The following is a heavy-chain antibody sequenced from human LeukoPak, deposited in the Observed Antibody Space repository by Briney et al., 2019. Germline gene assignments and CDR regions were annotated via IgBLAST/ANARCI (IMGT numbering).Heavy chain of an antibody. Sequence: SETLSLTCTVSGGSINSYYWSWIRQPPGRGLEWIGSIHYSGSTSYNPSLRSRVTISVDKSKNQFFLKLSSVTATDTAVYYCARHSDGSGWYRMEREGKLFDPWGQGTLVTVSS. J-gene: IGHJ5*02. D-gene: IGHD6-19*01. CDR1: GGSINSYY. V-gene: IGHV4-59*01. CDR3: ARHSDGSGWYRMEREGKLFDP. CDR2: IHYSGST.